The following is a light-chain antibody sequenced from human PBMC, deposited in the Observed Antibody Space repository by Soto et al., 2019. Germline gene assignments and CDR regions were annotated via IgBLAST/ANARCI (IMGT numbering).Light chain of an antibody. CDR2: DVT. V-gene: IGLV2-14*01. CDR1: SSDVGGYNY. Sequence: QSVLTQPASVSGSPGQSIAISCTGSSSDVGGYNYVSWYQQHSGKAPKLIIYDVTKRPSGVSDRFSGSKSGDTASLTISGLQAEDEADYYCRSYTSRTTVIFGGGTKLTVL. J-gene: IGLJ2*01. CDR3: RSYTSRTTVI.